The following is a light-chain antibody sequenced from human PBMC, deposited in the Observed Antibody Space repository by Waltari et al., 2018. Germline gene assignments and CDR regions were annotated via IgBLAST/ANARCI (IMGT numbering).Light chain of an antibody. CDR3: SSYTTSSTVV. CDR2: EVS. J-gene: IGLJ2*01. CDR1: SIHVGAYNY. V-gene: IGLV2-14*01. Sequence: QSALTPPASVSGSPGQSITISCPGPSIHVGAYNYVSWYQQHPGKAPQLMLYEVSNPPSVLSNRSSGSKSGNTASLTISGLQAEDEADYYCSSYTTSSTVVFGGGTKLTVL.